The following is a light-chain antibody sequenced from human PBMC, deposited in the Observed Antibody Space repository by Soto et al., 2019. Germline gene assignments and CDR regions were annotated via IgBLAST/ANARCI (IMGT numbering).Light chain of an antibody. V-gene: IGLV2-11*01. Sequence: QSALTQPRSVSGSPGQSVTISCTGTSSDVGGYNYVSWYQQHPGKAPKLMISDVSKRPSGVPDRFSGSKSGNTASLTISGLQAEDEADYYCCSYAGRYTWVFGGGTKLTVL. CDR1: SSDVGGYNY. J-gene: IGLJ3*02. CDR2: DVS. CDR3: CSYAGRYTWV.